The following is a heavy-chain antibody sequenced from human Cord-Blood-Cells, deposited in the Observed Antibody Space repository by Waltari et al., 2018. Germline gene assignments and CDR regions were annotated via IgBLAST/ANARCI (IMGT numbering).Heavy chain of an antibody. D-gene: IGHD2-2*02. CDR2: INPNSGGT. CDR1: GYTFPGYY. J-gene: IGHJ4*02. Sequence: QVQLVQSGAEVKKPGASVKVSCKASGYTFPGYYMHWVRQPPGQGLEWMGWINPNSGGTNYAQKFQGRVTMTRDTSISTAYMELSRLRSDDTAVYYCARDRDLIVVVPAAILPDYWGQGTLVTVSS. V-gene: IGHV1-2*02. CDR3: ARDRDLIVVVPAAILPDY.